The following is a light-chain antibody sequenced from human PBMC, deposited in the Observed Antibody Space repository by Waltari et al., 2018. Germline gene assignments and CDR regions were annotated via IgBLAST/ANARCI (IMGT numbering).Light chain of an antibody. V-gene: IGKV4-1*01. CDR1: QSVLYSSNNRNY. J-gene: IGKJ2*01. CDR3: QQYYGTPPYT. CDR2: WAA. Sequence: DIVMTQSPDSLAVSLGERATINCKSRQSVLYSSNNRNYLAWYQQKPGQPPRLLIYWAATRESGVPDRFSGSGSGTEFTLTISSLQAEDVAVYYCQQYYGTPPYTFGQGTKLEIK.